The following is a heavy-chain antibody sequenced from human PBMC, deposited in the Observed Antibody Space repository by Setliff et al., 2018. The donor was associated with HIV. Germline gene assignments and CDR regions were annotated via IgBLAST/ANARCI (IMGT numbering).Heavy chain of an antibody. CDR3: ASGNLRAGLGY. Sequence: SETLSLTCSVSGGSVMSSVYYWAWIRQPPGKGLEWIGSISFSGTYLNPSLKSRVTISVDRSKDQFSLKMTSVTAADTAIYYCASGNLRAGLGYWGQGTLVTVSS. CDR1: GGSVMSSVYY. D-gene: IGHD6-19*01. V-gene: IGHV4-39*07. J-gene: IGHJ4*02. CDR2: ISFSGT.